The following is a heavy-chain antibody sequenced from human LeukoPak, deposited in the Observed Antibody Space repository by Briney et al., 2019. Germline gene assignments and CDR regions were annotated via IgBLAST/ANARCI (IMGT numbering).Heavy chain of an antibody. J-gene: IGHJ4*02. CDR1: GFTFSSYW. Sequence: RPGGSLRLSCAASGFTFSSYWMSWVRQAPGKGLEWVANIKQDGSEKYYVDSVKGRFTISRDNAKNSLYLQMNSLRAEDTAVYYCARETYCTNTSCPIGDHFDYWGQGTLVTVSS. D-gene: IGHD2-2*01. CDR2: IKQDGSEK. V-gene: IGHV3-7*01. CDR3: ARETYCTNTSCPIGDHFDY.